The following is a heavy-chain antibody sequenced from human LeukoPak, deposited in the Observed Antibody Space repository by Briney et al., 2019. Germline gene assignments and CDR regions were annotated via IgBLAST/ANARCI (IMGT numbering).Heavy chain of an antibody. CDR3: ARVSSGSYFGYYYYYMDV. J-gene: IGHJ6*03. V-gene: IGHV3-74*01. Sequence: GGSLRLSCAASGFTVSAHYMTWVRQAPGKGLQWVSRINSDGSSTSYADSVKGRFTISRDNAKNTLYLQMNSLRAEDTAVYYCARVSSGSYFGYYYYYMDVWGKGTTVTVSS. CDR2: INSDGSST. D-gene: IGHD1-26*01. CDR1: GFTVSAHY.